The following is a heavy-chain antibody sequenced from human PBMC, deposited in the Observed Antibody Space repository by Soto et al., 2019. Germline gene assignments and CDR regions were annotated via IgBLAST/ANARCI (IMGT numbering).Heavy chain of an antibody. CDR1: GGTSSSYA. V-gene: IGHV1-69*01. CDR3: ASGGTTVNRRFDF. Sequence: QVQVVQSGAEVKKPGSSVRVSCKASGGTSSSYAITWMRQAPGQGLEWMGGIIPILGTTDYAQKFQGRVTFTAAESTSTVYMELSSLTSEDTAVYYCASGGTTVNRRFDFWGQGTLVTVSS. CDR2: IIPILGTT. D-gene: IGHD4-4*01. J-gene: IGHJ4*02.